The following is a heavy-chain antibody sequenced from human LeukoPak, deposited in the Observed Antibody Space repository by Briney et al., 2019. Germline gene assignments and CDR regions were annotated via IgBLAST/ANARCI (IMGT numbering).Heavy chain of an antibody. CDR2: TNSDGSTT. J-gene: IGHJ4*02. CDR3: ARLTPPFDY. V-gene: IGHV3-74*01. CDR1: TFTFYNYW. Sequence: GGSLRLSCAAYTFTFYNYWMHWVRQAPGKGLVWVARTNSDGSTTNYADSVKGRFTISRDNAKNTLYLQMYSLSAEDTAVYYCARLTPPFDYWGQGTLVTVSS. D-gene: IGHD3-16*01.